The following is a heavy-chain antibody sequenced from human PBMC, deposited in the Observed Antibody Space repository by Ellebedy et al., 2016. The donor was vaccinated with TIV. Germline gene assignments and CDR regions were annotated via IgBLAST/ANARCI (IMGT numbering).Heavy chain of an antibody. CDR1: GFTFGSHG. Sequence: GESLKISCAASGFTFGSHGMNWVRQAPGKGLEWVSYISTSSNAIYYSDSVKGRFTISRDNAKNSLFLQMNSLSEEDTAVYYCARDSDGGGSYWSAFDVWGQGTMVAVSS. D-gene: IGHD1-26*01. CDR2: ISTSSNAI. J-gene: IGHJ3*01. CDR3: ARDSDGGGSYWSAFDV. V-gene: IGHV3-48*02.